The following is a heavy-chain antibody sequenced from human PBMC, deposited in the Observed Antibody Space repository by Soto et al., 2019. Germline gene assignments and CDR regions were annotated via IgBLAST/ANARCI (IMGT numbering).Heavy chain of an antibody. J-gene: IGHJ4*02. CDR2: INAGNGKT. D-gene: IGHD5-12*01. CDR1: GYTFTSYA. V-gene: IGHV1-3*01. CDR3: ARDRRDGYNTFDY. Sequence: ASVKVSCKASGYTFTSYAIHWVRQAPGQRLEWMGRINAGNGKTKYSQNFQGRVTITRDTSASIVYMEVNSLRSEDTAVYYCARDRRDGYNTFDYWGQGTLVTVSS.